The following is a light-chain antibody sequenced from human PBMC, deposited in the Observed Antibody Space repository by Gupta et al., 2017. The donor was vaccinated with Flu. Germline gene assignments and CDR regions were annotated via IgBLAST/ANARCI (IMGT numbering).Light chain of an antibody. CDR3: QQDGSSPWA. J-gene: IGKJ1*01. CDR1: QSVSSNY. Sequence: EIVLTQSPGTLSLSPGESATLSCRASQSVSSNYLAWYQQKPGQAPRLLIYGASSRSTGIPDRFSGSGSGTDFTLTISRLEPEDFAVYYCQQDGSSPWAFGQGTKVEIK. CDR2: GAS. V-gene: IGKV3-20*01.